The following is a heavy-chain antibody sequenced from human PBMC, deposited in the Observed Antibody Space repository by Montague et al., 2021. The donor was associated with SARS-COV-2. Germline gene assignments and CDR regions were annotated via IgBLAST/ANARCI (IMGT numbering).Heavy chain of an antibody. CDR2: IDWSDGK. CDR3: ARSAPSSGGSCFSGWSDP. J-gene: IGHJ5*02. D-gene: IGHD2-15*01. CDR1: GFSLSTSKMC. V-gene: IGHV2-70*01. Sequence: PALVKPTQTLTLTCTFSGFSLSTSKMCVSWIRQSPGKALEWLALIDWSDGKYYNTSLKTRLTISEDPSKNQVVLTMTNMDPVDTATYFCARSAPSSGGSCFSGWSDPWGQGTLVIVSS.